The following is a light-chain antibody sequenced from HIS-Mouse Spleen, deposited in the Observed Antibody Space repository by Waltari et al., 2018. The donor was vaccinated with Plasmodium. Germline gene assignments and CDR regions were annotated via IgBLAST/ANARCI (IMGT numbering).Light chain of an antibody. Sequence: EIVMPHPPATPSASRGGSATPSCRASRIISSNLAWYQQKPGKAPRLLIYGASTRATGIPARFSGSGSGTEFTLTISSLQSEDFAVYYCQQYNNWSFTFGPGTKVDIK. CDR3: QQYNNWSFT. CDR1: RIISSN. CDR2: GAS. V-gene: IGKV3-15*01. J-gene: IGKJ3*01.